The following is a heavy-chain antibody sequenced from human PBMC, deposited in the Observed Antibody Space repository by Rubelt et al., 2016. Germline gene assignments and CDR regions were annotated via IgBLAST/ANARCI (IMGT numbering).Heavy chain of an antibody. CDR3: ARVIAAAGRDGNYFDY. J-gene: IGHJ4*02. CDR1: GYTFTSYA. D-gene: IGHD6-13*01. V-gene: IGHV7-4-1*02. Sequence: QVQLVQSGSELKKPGASVKVSCKASGYTFTSYAMNWVRQAPGQGLAWMGWINTNTGNPTYAQGFTGRFVFSVDTAVSTAYLQISSLKAEDTAGYYCARVIAAAGRDGNYFDYWGQGTLVTVSS. CDR2: INTNTGNP.